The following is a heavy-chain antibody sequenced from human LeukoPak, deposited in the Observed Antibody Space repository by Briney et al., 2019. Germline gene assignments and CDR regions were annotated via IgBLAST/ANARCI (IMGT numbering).Heavy chain of an antibody. D-gene: IGHD3-10*01. V-gene: IGHV1-18*01. CDR2: ISAYNGNT. CDR3: ARWFGYYFDY. CDR1: GYTFTSYG. J-gene: IGHJ4*02. Sequence: ASVKVSCKASGYTFTSYGISWVRQAPGQGLEWMGWISAYNGNTYYAQRLQGRVTMTTDTSTSTAYMGLRSLRSDDTAVYYCARWFGYYFDYWGQGTLVTVSS.